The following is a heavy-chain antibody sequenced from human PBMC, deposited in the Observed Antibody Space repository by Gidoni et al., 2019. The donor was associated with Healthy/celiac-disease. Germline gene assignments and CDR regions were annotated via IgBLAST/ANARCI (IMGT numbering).Heavy chain of an antibody. D-gene: IGHD2-2*02. J-gene: IGHJ6*02. CDR3: ARVGGYCSSTSCYRRGYGMDV. CDR2: INHSGST. V-gene: IGHV4-34*01. CDR1: GGSFSGYY. Sequence: QVQLQQWGAGLLKPSETLSLTCAVYGGSFSGYYWSWIRQPPGKGLEWIGEINHSGSTNYNPSLKSRVTISVDTSKNQFSLKLSSVTAADTAVYYCARVGGYCSSTSCYRRGYGMDVWGQGTTVTVSS.